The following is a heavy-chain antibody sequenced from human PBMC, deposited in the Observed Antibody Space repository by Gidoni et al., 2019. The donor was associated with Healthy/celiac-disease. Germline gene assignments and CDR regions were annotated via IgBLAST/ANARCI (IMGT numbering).Heavy chain of an antibody. CDR2: ISAYNGNT. Sequence: QVQLVQSGAEVKKPGASVKVSCKASGYTFTSYGISWVRQAPGQGLEWMGWISAYNGNTNYAQKLQGRVTMTTETSTSTAYMELRSLRSDDTAVYYCARDANYYDSSGYYYGYEDRWGQGTLVTVSS. CDR3: ARDANYYDSSGYYYGYEDR. J-gene: IGHJ4*02. D-gene: IGHD3-22*01. CDR1: GYTFTSYG. V-gene: IGHV1-18*01.